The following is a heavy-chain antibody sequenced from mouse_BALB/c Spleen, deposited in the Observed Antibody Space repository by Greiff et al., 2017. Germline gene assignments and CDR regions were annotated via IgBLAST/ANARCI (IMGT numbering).Heavy chain of an antibody. D-gene: IGHD2-12*01. CDR1: GYTFTSYW. CDR3: ARSNDVDYFDY. V-gene: IGHV1-87*01. CDR2: IYPGDGDT. J-gene: IGHJ2*01. Sequence: VQLVESGAELARPGASVKLSCKASGYTFTSYWMQWVKQRPGQGLEWIGAIYPGDGDTRYTQKFKGKATLTADKSSSTAYMQLSSLASEDSAVYYCARSNDVDYFDYWGQGTTLTVSS.